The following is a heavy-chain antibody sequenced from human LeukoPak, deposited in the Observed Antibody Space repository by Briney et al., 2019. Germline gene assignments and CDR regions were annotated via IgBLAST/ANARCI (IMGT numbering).Heavy chain of an antibody. J-gene: IGHJ4*02. CDR1: GFTFSSYG. Sequence: GGSLRLSRAASGFTFSSYGMHGVRPAPGKGLECVAFIWYDGSNKYTADSVKGRFTISRDNSKNTLYLQMNSLRAEDTAVYYCARRRDSGSLQHFDYWVQGTLVTVSS. D-gene: IGHD1-26*01. CDR3: ARRRDSGSLQHFDY. CDR2: IWYDGSNK. V-gene: IGHV3-33*01.